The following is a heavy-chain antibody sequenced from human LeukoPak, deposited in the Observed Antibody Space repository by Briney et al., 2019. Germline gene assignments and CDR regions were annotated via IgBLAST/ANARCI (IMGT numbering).Heavy chain of an antibody. Sequence: GGSLRLSCAASGFNFSNYGMHWVRQAPGKGLEWVSFTEYDGSNEYNADSVKGRFTISRDNSKNTLFLQMNSLRAEDTAVYYCARDPASSAEMPTNWFDPWGQGTLVTVSS. CDR2: TEYDGSNE. CDR3: ARDPASSAEMPTNWFDP. J-gene: IGHJ5*02. D-gene: IGHD5-24*01. V-gene: IGHV3-33*05. CDR1: GFNFSNYG.